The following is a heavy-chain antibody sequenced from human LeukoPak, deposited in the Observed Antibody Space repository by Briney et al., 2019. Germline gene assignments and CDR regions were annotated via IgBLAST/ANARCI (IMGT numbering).Heavy chain of an antibody. CDR3: ARDQGRSSSWFEYFQH. CDR1: GGTFSSYA. V-gene: IGHV1-69*13. D-gene: IGHD6-13*01. J-gene: IGHJ1*01. Sequence: ASVKVSCKASGGTFSSYAISWVRQAPGQGLEWMGGIIPIFGTANYAQKFQGRVTITADESTSTAYMGLSSLRSDDTAVYYCARDQGRSSSWFEYFQHWGQGTLVTVSS. CDR2: IIPIFGTA.